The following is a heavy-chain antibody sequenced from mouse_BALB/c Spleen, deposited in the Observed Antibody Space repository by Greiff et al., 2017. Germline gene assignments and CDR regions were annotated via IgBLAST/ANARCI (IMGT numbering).Heavy chain of an antibody. D-gene: IGHD1-1*01. CDR3: ARSDGSSAHYWCFDV. CDR1: GYTFTDYA. Sequence: QVHVKQSGAELVRPGVSVKISCKGSGYTFTDYAMHWVQQSHAKSLEWIGVISTYYGAASYNQKFKGKATMTVDKSSITAYMELARLTSEDSAISYCARSDGSSAHYWCFDVWGAGTTVTVSS. CDR2: ISTYYGAA. J-gene: IGHJ1*01. V-gene: IGHV1S137*01.